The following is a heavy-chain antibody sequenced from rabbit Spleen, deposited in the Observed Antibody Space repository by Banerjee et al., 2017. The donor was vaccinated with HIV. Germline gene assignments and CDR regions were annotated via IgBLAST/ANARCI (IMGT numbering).Heavy chain of an antibody. D-gene: IGHD6-1*01. J-gene: IGHJ4*01. CDR1: GFSFSRSYY. CDR3: AREDADYGVYGYTFNL. Sequence: QEQLEESGGDLVKPGASLTLTCTASGFSFSRSYYMCWVRQAPGRGLEWIACIGTGGGGGAFYANWAIGRFTISKTSSTTVTLQLTSLTAADTATYFCAREDADYGVYGYTFNLWGPGTLVTVS. V-gene: IGHV1S45*01. CDR2: IGTGGGGGA.